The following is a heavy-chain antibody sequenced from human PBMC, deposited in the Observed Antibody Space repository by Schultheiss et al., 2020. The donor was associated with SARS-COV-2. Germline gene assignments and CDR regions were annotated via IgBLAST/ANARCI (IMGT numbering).Heavy chain of an antibody. CDR3: AREYSAFDM. D-gene: IGHD2/OR15-2a*01. J-gene: IGHJ3*02. CDR1: GGSFSGYY. V-gene: IGHV4-34*01. CDR2: INHSGST. Sequence: SQTLSLTCAVYGGSFSGYYWSWIRQPPGKGLEWIGEINHSGSTNYNPSLKSRVTISVDTSKNQFSLKLSSVTAADTAVYYCAREYSAFDMWGQGTMVTVSS.